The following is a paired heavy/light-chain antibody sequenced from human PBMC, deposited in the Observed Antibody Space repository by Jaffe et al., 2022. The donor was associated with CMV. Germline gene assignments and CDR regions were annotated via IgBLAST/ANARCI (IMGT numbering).Heavy chain of an antibody. Sequence: QLQLQESGPGLVKPSETLSLTCTVSSGFISAGAYYWGWVRQPPGKGLEWIGSIFYRGGANYSPSLKSRVTISVDTSKSQLSLKLNSVTAADTAIYYCARLSTTKIGPTSCWDQWGQGTLVTVSS. D-gene: IGHD2-2*01. CDR3: ARLSTTKIGPTSCWDQ. CDR2: IFYRGGA. J-gene: IGHJ4*02. CDR1: SGFISAGAYY. V-gene: IGHV4-39*01.
Light chain of an antibody. CDR3: QQYGSSPQT. CDR2: DAS. V-gene: IGKV3-20*01. Sequence: EVVLTQSPGTLSLSPGERATLSCRASQSVSGSNLAWYQQKPGQAPRLLIYDASSRATGIPDKFSGSGSGTDFTLTISRLEPEDFAVYYCQQYGSSPQTFGQGTKVEIK. J-gene: IGKJ1*01. CDR1: QSVSGSN.